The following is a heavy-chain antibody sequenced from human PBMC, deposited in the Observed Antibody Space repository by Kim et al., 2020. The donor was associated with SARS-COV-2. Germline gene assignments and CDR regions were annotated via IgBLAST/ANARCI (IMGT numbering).Heavy chain of an antibody. D-gene: IGHD1-1*01. CDR2: IWFDGSNK. Sequence: GGSLRLSCAASGFTFSYHGMNWVRQAPGKGLEWVADIWFDGSNKFYADSVKGRFTISRDNSKNTLYLQMNSLRAEDTAVYYCARDRNIGSSYFDYWGQGTLVTVSS. CDR1: GFTFSYHG. CDR3: ARDRNIGSSYFDY. V-gene: IGHV3-33*01. J-gene: IGHJ4*02.